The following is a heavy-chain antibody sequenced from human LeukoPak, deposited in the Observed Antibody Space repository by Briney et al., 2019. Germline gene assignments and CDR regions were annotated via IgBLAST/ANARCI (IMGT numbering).Heavy chain of an antibody. CDR1: GFTFSSYA. CDR2: ISGSGGST. V-gene: IGHV3-23*01. Sequence: PGGSPRLSCAASGFTFSSYAMSWVRQAPGKGLEWVSAISGSGGSTYYADSVKGRFTISRDNSKNKLYLQMNSLRAEDTAVYYCAKDRGPGPWGAFDYWGQGTLVTVSS. CDR3: AKDRGPGPWGAFDY. J-gene: IGHJ4*02. D-gene: IGHD3-16*01.